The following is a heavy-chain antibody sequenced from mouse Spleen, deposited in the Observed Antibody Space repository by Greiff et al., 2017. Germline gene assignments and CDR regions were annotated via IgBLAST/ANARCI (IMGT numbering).Heavy chain of an antibody. J-gene: IGHJ3*01. CDR3: ARRSELGWFAY. Sequence: EVQLQQSGPELVKPGASVKIPCKASGYTFTDYNMDWVKQSHGKSLEWIGDINPNNGGTIYNQKFKGKATLTVDKSSSTAYMELRSLTSEDTAVYYCARRSELGWFAYWGQGTLVTVSA. CDR2: INPNNGGT. V-gene: IGHV1-18*01. CDR1: GYTFTDYN. D-gene: IGHD4-1*01.